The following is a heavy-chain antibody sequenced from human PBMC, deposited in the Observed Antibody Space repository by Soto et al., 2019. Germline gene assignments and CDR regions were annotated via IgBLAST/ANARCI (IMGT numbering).Heavy chain of an antibody. J-gene: IGHJ4*02. Sequence: GGSLRLSCAASGFTFSSYAMHWVRQAPGKGLEWVAVISYDGSNKYYADSVKGRFTISRDNSKNTLYLQMNSLRAEDTAVYYCARHNYYDSSGYYPGSYWGQGTLVTVSS. CDR2: ISYDGSNK. CDR3: ARHNYYDSSGYYPGSY. D-gene: IGHD3-22*01. CDR1: GFTFSSYA. V-gene: IGHV3-30-3*01.